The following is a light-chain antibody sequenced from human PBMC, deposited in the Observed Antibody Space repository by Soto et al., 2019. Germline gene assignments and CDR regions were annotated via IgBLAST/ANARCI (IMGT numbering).Light chain of an antibody. Sequence: QMSISVFSLSLNIGDRVTITFQASQNINNYLNWYQQKPGRAPKLLIYDASNLEAGVPSRFRGSGSGTDFTFTISRLQPEDIATYYCQQYENLPTFAQGTRLKIK. CDR1: QNINNY. J-gene: IGKJ5*01. V-gene: IGKV1-33*01. CDR2: DAS. CDR3: QQYENLPT.